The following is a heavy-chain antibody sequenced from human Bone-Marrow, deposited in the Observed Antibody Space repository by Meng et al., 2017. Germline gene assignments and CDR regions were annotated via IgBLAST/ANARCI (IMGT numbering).Heavy chain of an antibody. CDR3: ARDLPYASGAGGFDP. J-gene: IGHJ5*02. D-gene: IGHD3-10*01. Sequence: QVQLQQWGAGLLKPSETLSLTCAVYGGSFSGYYWSWIRQPPGKGLEWIGEINHSGSTNYNPSLKSRVTISVDRSKTQFSLKLTSVTAADTAVYYCARDLPYASGAGGFDPWGQGTLVTVSS. CDR2: INHSGST. V-gene: IGHV4-34*01. CDR1: GGSFSGYY.